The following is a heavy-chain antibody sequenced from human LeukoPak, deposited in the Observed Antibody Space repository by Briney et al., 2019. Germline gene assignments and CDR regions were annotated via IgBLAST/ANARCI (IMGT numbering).Heavy chain of an antibody. J-gene: IGHJ4*02. Sequence: GGSLRLSCAASGFTFSDYYMRWIRQALGKGLQLFSYISSSGTTISYADSVKRRFTISTDNAKNSLYLQMNSLRAEDTAVYYCARRGYYFDYWGQGTLVTVSS. V-gene: IGHV3-11*04. CDR2: ISSSGTTI. CDR3: ARRGYYFDY. CDR1: GFTFSDYY.